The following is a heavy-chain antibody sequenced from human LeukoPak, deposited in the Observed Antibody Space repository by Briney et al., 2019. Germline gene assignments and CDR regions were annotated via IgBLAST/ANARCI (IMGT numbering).Heavy chain of an antibody. Sequence: GGSLRLSCAASGFTVSGNYMSWVRQAPGKGLEWVSAIYSGGKTYYADSVKGRFTISRDNSKNTLYLQMNSLRAEDTAVYYCAKSRRGGTYHFDYWGQGTLVTVSS. CDR1: GFTVSGNY. CDR3: AKSRRGGTYHFDY. CDR2: IYSGGKT. J-gene: IGHJ4*02. V-gene: IGHV3-66*01. D-gene: IGHD2-15*01.